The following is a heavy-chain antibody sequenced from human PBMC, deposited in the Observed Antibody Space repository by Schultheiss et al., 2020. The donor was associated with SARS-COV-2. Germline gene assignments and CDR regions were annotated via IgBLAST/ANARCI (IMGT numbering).Heavy chain of an antibody. Sequence: GGSLRLSCAASGFTFSSYGMQWVRQAPGKGLEWVAVISYDGSNKYYADSVKGRFTISRDNSKNTLYLQMNSLRAEDTAVYYCARVSSARHRGGFDYWGQGTLVTVSS. CDR1: GFTFSSYG. CDR2: ISYDGSNK. V-gene: IGHV3-30*19. D-gene: IGHD6-6*01. J-gene: IGHJ4*02. CDR3: ARVSSARHRGGFDY.